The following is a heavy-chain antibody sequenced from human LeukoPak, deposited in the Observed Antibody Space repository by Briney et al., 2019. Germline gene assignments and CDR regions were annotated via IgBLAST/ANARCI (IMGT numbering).Heavy chain of an antibody. V-gene: IGHV4-4*07. CDR1: GGSISSYY. CDR3: ASQSYFNAFDI. J-gene: IGHJ3*02. CDR2: IYTSGST. D-gene: IGHD1-26*01. Sequence: SETLSLTCTVSGGSISSYYWSWIRQPAGKGLEWIGRIYTSGSTNYNPSLKSRVTMSVDTSMNQFSLKLSSVTAADTAVYYCASQSYFNAFDIWGQGTMVTVSS.